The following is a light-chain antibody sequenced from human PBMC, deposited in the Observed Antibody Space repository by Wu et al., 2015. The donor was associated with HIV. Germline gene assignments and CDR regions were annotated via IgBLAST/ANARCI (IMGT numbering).Light chain of an antibody. J-gene: IGKJ1*01. CDR2: GIS. Sequence: EIVLTQSPGTLSLSPGERATVSCRASQSVSSSYLAWYQQKPGQAPRLLIYGISSRATGIPDRFSGSGSGTDFTLTISRLEPEDFAVYFCQQYSSSPWTFGQGTKVEIK. CDR3: QQYSSSPWT. CDR1: QSVSSSY. V-gene: IGKV3-20*01.